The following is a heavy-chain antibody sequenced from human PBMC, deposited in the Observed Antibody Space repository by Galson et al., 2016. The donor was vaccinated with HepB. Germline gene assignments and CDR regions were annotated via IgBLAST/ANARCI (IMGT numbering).Heavy chain of an antibody. Sequence: SETLSLTCDVSGTSVSSGGSYWTWIRQPPGKGLEWIGNIHYIGTTKYNASLKSRLTISIDTSKNEVSLELTSVTAADTAVYYCARGLRLSNVVGGVTNYFDPWGQGTLVIVSS. CDR3: ARGLRLSNVVGGVTNYFDP. J-gene: IGHJ5*02. D-gene: IGHD3-10*01. V-gene: IGHV4-61*08. CDR2: IHYIGTT. CDR1: GTSVSSGGSY.